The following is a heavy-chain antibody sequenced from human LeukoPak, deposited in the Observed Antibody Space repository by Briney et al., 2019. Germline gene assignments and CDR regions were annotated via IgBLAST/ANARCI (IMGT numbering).Heavy chain of an antibody. J-gene: IGHJ4*02. D-gene: IGHD6-19*01. CDR1: GFTFSSYE. CDR3: AKDRPLSVAVAGTGNFDY. Sequence: GGSLRLSCAASGFTFSSYEMNWVRQTPGKGLEWVSAISGSGSKTQYADSVKGRFTISRDNSKNTVFLQVNSLRAEDSAVYYCAKDRPLSVAVAGTGNFDYWGQGTLVIVSS. V-gene: IGHV3-23*01. CDR2: ISGSGSKT.